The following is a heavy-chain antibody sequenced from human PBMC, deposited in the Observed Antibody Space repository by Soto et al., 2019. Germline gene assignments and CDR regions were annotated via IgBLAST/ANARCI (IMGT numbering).Heavy chain of an antibody. J-gene: IGHJ6*03. D-gene: IGHD2-2*01. V-gene: IGHV4-59*08. CDR1: GGSFSSYY. CDR3: AGRDCSGTNCYYLDYYYMNA. CDR2: IYYSGST. Sequence: QVQLQESGPGLVRPSETLSLTCTVSGGSFSSYYWTWIRQSPGKGLEGIGYIYYSGSTDYNPSLRGRPAISIDTSKNQSSGRLNSMTAADTAVYYCAGRDCSGTNCYYLDYYYMNAWGKGTTVNVSS.